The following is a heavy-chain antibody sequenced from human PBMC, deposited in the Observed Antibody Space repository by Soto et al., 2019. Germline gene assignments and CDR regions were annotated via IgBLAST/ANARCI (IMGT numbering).Heavy chain of an antibody. V-gene: IGHV3-23*01. J-gene: IGHJ5*02. Sequence: EVQLLESGGGLVQPGGSLRLSCAASGVSFSNYAMNWVRQAPGKGLEWVSGISHSGSSTYYADSVKGRFTISRDNSKDTLYLQMNSLRAEDTAGYYCAKGSWVHHGSEGGNWLDPWGQGTLVTVSS. CDR3: AKGSWVHHGSEGGNWLDP. CDR1: GVSFSNYA. D-gene: IGHD3-10*01. CDR2: ISHSGSST.